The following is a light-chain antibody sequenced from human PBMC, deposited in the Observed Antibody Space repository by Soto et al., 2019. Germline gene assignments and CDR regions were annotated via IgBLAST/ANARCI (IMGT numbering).Light chain of an antibody. CDR1: SSDVGGYNY. V-gene: IGLV2-14*01. CDR2: DVI. CDR3: SSYTSGSTLVV. J-gene: IGLJ2*01. Sequence: QSALTQPASVSGSPGQSITISCTGTSSDVGGYNYVSWYQQLPGKAPKLMIYDVINRPSGVSNRFSGSKSGNTASLTISGLQADDEAHYYCSSYTSGSTLVVFGGGTLLTVL.